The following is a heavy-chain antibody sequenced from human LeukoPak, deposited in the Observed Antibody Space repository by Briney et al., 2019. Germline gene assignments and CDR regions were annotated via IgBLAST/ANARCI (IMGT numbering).Heavy chain of an antibody. D-gene: IGHD6-13*01. V-gene: IGHV3-9*01. CDR2: ISWNSGSI. J-gene: IGHJ6*03. Sequence: PGRSLRLSCAASGFTFDDYAMHWVRQAPGKGLEWVSGISWNSGSIGYADSVKGRFTISRDNAKNSLYLQMNSLGAEDTALYYCAKAAAGTGYYYYYMDVWGKGTTVTVSS. CDR3: AKAAAGTGYYYYYMDV. CDR1: GFTFDDYA.